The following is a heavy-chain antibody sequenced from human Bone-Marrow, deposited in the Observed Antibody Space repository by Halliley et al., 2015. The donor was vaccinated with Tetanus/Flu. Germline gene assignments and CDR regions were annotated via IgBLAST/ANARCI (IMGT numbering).Heavy chain of an antibody. D-gene: IGHD3-22*01. CDR3: ARGRRSSGYYSYYFDY. CDR1: GGSMNTYY. J-gene: IGHJ4*02. CDR2: IYYSGST. Sequence: TLSLTCTVSGGSMNTYYWSWIRQTPGKGLEWIGYIYYSGSTNYNPSLKSRVTISVDTSKNQFSLKLNSVTAADTAVYYCARGRRSSGYYSYYFDYWGQGTLVTVSS. V-gene: IGHV4-59*01.